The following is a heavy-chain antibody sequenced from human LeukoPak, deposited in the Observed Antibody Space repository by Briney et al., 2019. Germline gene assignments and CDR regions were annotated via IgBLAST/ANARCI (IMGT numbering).Heavy chain of an antibody. V-gene: IGHV3-30*02. CDR2: IRYDGSNK. CDR1: GFTFSSYG. J-gene: IGHJ4*02. CDR3: ARTYDFWSGYADY. Sequence: GGSLRLSCAASGFTFSSYGMHWVRQAPGKGLEWVAFIRYDGSNKYYADSAKGRFTISRDNSKNTLYLQMNSLRAEDTAVYYCARTYDFWSGYADYWGQGTLVTVSS. D-gene: IGHD3-3*01.